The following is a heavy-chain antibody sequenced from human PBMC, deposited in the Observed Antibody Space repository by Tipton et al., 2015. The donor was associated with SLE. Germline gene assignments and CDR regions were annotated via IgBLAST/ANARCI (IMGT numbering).Heavy chain of an antibody. CDR3: VRLELPATKADY. CDR2: LSPSGTT. CDR1: GFSISRYY. Sequence: TLSLTCAVSGFSISRYYRGWIRQPPGKGLEWLGTLSPSGTTYYNPSLKSRLTLSIDTSKNQFSLKLSSVTAADTAVYYCVRLELPATKADYWGPGTLVTVSS. D-gene: IGHD5-24*01. V-gene: IGHV4-38-2*01. J-gene: IGHJ4*02.